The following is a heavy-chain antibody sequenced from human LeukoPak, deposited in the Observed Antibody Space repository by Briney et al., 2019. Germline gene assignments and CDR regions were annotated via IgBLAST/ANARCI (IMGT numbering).Heavy chain of an antibody. CDR1: GYTFTGYY. J-gene: IGHJ4*02. V-gene: IGHV1-2*02. Sequence: ASVKVSCKASGYTFTGYYMHWVRQAPGQGLEWMGWINPNSGGTNYAQKFQGRVTMTRDTSISTAYMELRSLRSDDTAVYYCAICHDSSGSHFDYWGQGTLVTVSS. CDR2: INPNSGGT. D-gene: IGHD3-22*01. CDR3: AICHDSSGSHFDY.